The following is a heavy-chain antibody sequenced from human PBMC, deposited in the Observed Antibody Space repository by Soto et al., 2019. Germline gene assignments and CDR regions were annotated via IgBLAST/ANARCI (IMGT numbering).Heavy chain of an antibody. CDR1: GFIFSNYD. CDR3: VRGLPGGVDT. CDR2: IGVAGDT. D-gene: IGHD3-10*01. Sequence: EVQLVESGGGLVQPGGSLRLSCAASGFIFSNYDVHWVRQTSGHGLEWVSRIGVAGDTNYSGSVKGRFTISRQNAKNSFFLQMNSLRDVDTAVYYCVRGLPGGVDTWGQGTMVTVS. J-gene: IGHJ5*02. V-gene: IGHV3-13*01.